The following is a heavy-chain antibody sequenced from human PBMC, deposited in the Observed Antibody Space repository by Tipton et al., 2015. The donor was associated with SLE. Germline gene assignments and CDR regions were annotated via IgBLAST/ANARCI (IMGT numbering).Heavy chain of an antibody. D-gene: IGHD4-11*01. CDR1: GGSISSYY. Sequence: TLSLTCTVSGGSISSYYWSWIRQPAGGGLEWIGRIYTNENTHYNPSLKSRVTMSVDTSTNHFSLKLISVTAADTAVYYCAREFLNPVTTVHYYFDLWGRGTLVTVSS. V-gene: IGHV4-4*07. CDR3: AREFLNPVTTVHYYFDL. CDR2: IYTNENT. J-gene: IGHJ2*01.